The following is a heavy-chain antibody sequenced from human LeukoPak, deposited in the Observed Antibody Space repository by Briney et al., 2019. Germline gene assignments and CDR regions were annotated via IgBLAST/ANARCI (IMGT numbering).Heavy chain of an antibody. Sequence: GGSLRLSCAASGFTFSNYWMHWVRQAPGKGLVWVSRINSDGSSTTYADSVKGRFTISRDNAKNTLYLQMDSLRVEDTAVYYCARTKDYYSGMDVWGQGTTVTVSS. J-gene: IGHJ6*02. CDR2: INSDGSST. V-gene: IGHV3-74*01. CDR3: ARTKDYYSGMDV. CDR1: GFTFSNYW. D-gene: IGHD2-8*01.